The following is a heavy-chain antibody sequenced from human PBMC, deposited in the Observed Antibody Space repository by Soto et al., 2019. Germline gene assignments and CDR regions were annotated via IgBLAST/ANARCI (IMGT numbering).Heavy chain of an antibody. V-gene: IGHV4-4*07. CDR1: GGSISSYY. CDR2: IYTSGST. J-gene: IGHJ4*02. Sequence: SETLSLTCTVSGGSISSYYWSWIRQSAGKGLEWMGRIYTSGSTNYNPSLKSRVTMSVDTSKNQFSLKLSSVTAADTAVYYCARDGAEMGAAAGTSPPDYWGQGTLVTVSS. D-gene: IGHD6-13*01. CDR3: ARDGAEMGAAAGTSPPDY.